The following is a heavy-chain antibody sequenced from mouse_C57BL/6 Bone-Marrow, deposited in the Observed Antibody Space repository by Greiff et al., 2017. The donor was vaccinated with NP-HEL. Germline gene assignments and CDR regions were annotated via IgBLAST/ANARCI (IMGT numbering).Heavy chain of an antibody. V-gene: IGHV5-15*01. J-gene: IGHJ2*01. CDR2: ISNLAYSI. CDR1: GFTFSDYG. Sequence: EVKLMESGGGLVQPGGSLKLSCAASGFTFSDYGMAWVRQAPRKGPEWVAFISNLAYSIYYADTVTGRFTISRENAKNTLYLEMSSLRSEDTAMYYCARRLPHFDYWGQGTTLTVSS. D-gene: IGHD1-2*01. CDR3: ARRLPHFDY.